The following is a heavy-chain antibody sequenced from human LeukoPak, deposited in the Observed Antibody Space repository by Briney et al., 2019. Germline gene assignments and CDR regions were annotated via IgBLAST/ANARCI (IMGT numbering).Heavy chain of an antibody. Sequence: PSETLSLTCTVSGGSISSYYWSWIRQPPGKGLEWIGYISYSGSTNFNPSLKSRVTISVDTSKNQFSLKLSSVTAADTAMYYCARGLINRNWFDPWGQGTLVTVSS. D-gene: IGHD3-10*01. CDR1: GGSISSYY. CDR3: ARGLINRNWFDP. CDR2: ISYSGST. V-gene: IGHV4-59*01. J-gene: IGHJ5*02.